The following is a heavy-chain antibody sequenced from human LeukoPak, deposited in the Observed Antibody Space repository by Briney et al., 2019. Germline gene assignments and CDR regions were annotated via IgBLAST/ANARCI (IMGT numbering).Heavy chain of an antibody. Sequence: ASVKVSCKASGYTFTSYAMHWVRQAPGQRLEWMGWINAGNGNTKYSQKFQGRVTITRDTSASTAYMELSSLGSEDTAVSYCARDSSSWYGYYFDYWGQGTLVTVSS. CDR1: GYTFTSYA. J-gene: IGHJ4*02. V-gene: IGHV1-3*01. CDR2: INAGNGNT. CDR3: ARDSSSWYGYYFDY. D-gene: IGHD6-13*01.